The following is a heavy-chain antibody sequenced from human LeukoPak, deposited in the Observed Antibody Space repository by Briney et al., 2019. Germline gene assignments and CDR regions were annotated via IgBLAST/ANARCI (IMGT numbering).Heavy chain of an antibody. V-gene: IGHV3-23*01. CDR2: ISDSGSDT. D-gene: IGHD3-22*01. J-gene: IGHJ4*02. CDR3: AKGYYGNYFDY. CDR1: GFTFDSYA. Sequence: GGSLRLSCAASGFTFDSYAMNWVRQAPGKGLEWLAVISDSGSDTYYADSVKGRFTISRDNSKNTLYVQMNSLRAEGTAVYYCAKGYYGNYFDYWGQGTLVTVSS.